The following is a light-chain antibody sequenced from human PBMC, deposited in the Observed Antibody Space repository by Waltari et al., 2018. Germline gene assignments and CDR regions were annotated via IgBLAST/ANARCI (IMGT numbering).Light chain of an antibody. CDR2: DVN. Sequence: QSGLTQPASVSASPGESITISCTGTSGDIGGSDFVSWYQHHPGRAPKVLIFDVNHRPSGISDRFACSKSGHTASLTISELQPEDDADYYCRSHSTNNIVLFGGGTKVTVL. J-gene: IGLJ2*01. V-gene: IGLV2-14*01. CDR1: SGDIGGSDF. CDR3: RSHSTNNIVL.